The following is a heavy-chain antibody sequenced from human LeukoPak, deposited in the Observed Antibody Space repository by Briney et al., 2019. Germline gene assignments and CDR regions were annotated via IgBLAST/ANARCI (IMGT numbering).Heavy chain of an antibody. J-gene: IGHJ6*03. CDR2: INPNSGGT. CDR3: ARGGTYLYHYYYYMDV. Sequence: GASVKVSCKASGYTFTGYYMHWVRQAPGQGLEWMGWINPNSGGTNYAQKFQGRVTMTRDTSISTAYMELSRLRSDDTAVYYCARGGTYLYHYYYYMDVWGKGTTVTVSS. CDR1: GYTFTGYY. V-gene: IGHV1-2*02. D-gene: IGHD1-26*01.